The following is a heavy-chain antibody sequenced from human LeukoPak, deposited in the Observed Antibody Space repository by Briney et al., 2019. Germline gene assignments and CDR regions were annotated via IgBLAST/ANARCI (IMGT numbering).Heavy chain of an antibody. V-gene: IGHV4-39*01. CDR2: IYYSGNT. CDR3: ARRRYSSSWSFDY. D-gene: IGHD6-13*01. CDR1: GVSISSSNSY. Sequence: PSETLSLTCTVSGVSISSSNSYWGWIRQPPGKGLEWIGSIYYSGNTYYNASLKSQVSISIDTSKNQFSLKLTSVTAADTAVYYCARRRYSSSWSFDYWGQGTLVTVSS. J-gene: IGHJ4*02.